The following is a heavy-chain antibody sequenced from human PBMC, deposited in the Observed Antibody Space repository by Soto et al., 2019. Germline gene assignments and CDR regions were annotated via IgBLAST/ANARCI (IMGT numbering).Heavy chain of an antibody. CDR3: ARGRYGDY. J-gene: IGHJ4*02. D-gene: IGHD1-1*01. Sequence: QVHRVQSGAEVKKPGASVKVSCKGSGYICTTYGITWVRQAPGQGLEWMGWISAHNGNTNYAQKLQGRVTVTRDTSTSTAYMELRNRRSDDMAVYYCARGRYGDYWGQGARVTVSS. CDR2: ISAHNGNT. CDR1: GYICTTYG. V-gene: IGHV1-18*03.